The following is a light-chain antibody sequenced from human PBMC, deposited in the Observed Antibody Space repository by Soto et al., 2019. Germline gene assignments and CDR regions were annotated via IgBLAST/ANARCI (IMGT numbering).Light chain of an antibody. CDR2: GAS. Sequence: EIVLTQSPGTMSLSPGDRATLSCRASQSLTSSQLAWYQQKPGQAPRLLIYGASIRATGIPDRFSGSGSGTDFTLIISRLEPEDFSLYNCQQYGSFQWTFGQGNTVAIK. CDR1: QSLTSSQ. V-gene: IGKV3-20*01. J-gene: IGKJ1*01. CDR3: QQYGSFQWT.